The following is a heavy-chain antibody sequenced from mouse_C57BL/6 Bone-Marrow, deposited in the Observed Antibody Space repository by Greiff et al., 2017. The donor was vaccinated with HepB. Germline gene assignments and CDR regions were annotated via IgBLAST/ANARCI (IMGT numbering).Heavy chain of an antibody. J-gene: IGHJ4*01. CDR1: GFTFSSYG. Sequence: EVQLVESGGDLVKPGGSLKLSCAASGFTFSSYGMSWVRQTPDKRLEWVATISSGGSYTYYPDSVKGRFTISRDNAKNTLYLQMSSLKSEDTAMYYCARRRDYGSSFYAMDYWGQGTSVTVSS. CDR2: ISSGGSYT. D-gene: IGHD1-1*01. V-gene: IGHV5-6*01. CDR3: ARRRDYGSSFYAMDY.